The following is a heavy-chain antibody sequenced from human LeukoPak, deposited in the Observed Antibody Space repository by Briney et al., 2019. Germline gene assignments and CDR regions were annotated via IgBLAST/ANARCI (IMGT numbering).Heavy chain of an antibody. D-gene: IGHD3-16*01. CDR3: ASDGGPFDY. CDR2: IKQAGSEK. CDR1: GNTLCGYL. J-gene: IGHJ4*02. Sequence: GSLRLSCTASGNTLCGYLMSWVRQPPGKGVEWVANIKQAGSEKYYVDSVKGRFTISRDDAKKSVYLQMNSLRAEDTAVYYCASDGGPFDYWGQGTLVTVSS. V-gene: IGHV3-7*04.